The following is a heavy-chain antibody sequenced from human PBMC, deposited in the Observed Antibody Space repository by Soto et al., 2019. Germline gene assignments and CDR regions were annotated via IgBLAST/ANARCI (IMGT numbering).Heavy chain of an antibody. CDR3: ARDGSGYDCQY. CDR1: GYTLTELS. V-gene: IGHV1-18*01. CDR2: ISAYNGNT. J-gene: IGHJ4*02. D-gene: IGHD5-12*01. Sequence: ASVKVSCKVSGYTLTELSMHWGRQAPGQGPEWMGWISAYNGNTNYAQKLQGRVTMTTDTSTSTAYMELRSLRSDDTAVYYCARDGSGYDCQYWGQGTLVTVSS.